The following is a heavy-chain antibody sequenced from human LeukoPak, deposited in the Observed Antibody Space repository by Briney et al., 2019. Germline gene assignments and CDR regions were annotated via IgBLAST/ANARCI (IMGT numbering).Heavy chain of an antibody. CDR1: GYTFTSYY. CDR2: INPSGGST. J-gene: IGHJ4*02. Sequence: ASVKVSCKASGYTFTSYYMHWVRQAPGQGLEWMGIINPSGGSTSYAQKFQGRVTMTRDTSINTAYMDLSRLRSDDTAVYYCARGDYDILTGWPYWGQGTLVTVSS. V-gene: IGHV1-46*01. CDR3: ARGDYDILTGWPY. D-gene: IGHD3-9*01.